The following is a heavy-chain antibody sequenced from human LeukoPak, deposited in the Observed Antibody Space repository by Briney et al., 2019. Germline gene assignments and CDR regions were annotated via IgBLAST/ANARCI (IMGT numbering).Heavy chain of an antibody. CDR1: GYSISTGYY. V-gene: IGHV4-38-2*02. Sequence: PSETLSLTCTVSGYSISTGYYWDWIRQPPGKGLEWIGTFYRGGSTYYNPSLKSRVTISVDTSKNQFSLNLTSVTAADTAVYYCARDSTTYNWFDPWGQGTLVTVSS. J-gene: IGHJ5*02. CDR2: FYRGGST. D-gene: IGHD2/OR15-2a*01. CDR3: ARDSTTYNWFDP.